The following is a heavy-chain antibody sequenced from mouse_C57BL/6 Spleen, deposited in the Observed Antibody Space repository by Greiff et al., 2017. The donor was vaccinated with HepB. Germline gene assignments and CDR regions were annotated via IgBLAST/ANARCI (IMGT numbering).Heavy chain of an antibody. CDR3: ARAGTTVVASDY. V-gene: IGHV1-69*01. D-gene: IGHD1-1*01. Sequence: QVQLQQPGAELVMPGASVKLSCKASGYTFTSYWMHWVKQRPGQGLEWIGEIDPSDSYTNYNQKFKGKSTLTVDKSSSTAYMQLSSLTSEDSAVYYCARAGTTVVASDYGGQGTTLTVSS. J-gene: IGHJ2*01. CDR2: IDPSDSYT. CDR1: GYTFTSYW.